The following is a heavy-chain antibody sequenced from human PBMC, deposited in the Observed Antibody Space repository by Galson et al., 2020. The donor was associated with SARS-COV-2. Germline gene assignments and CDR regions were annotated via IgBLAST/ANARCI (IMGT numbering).Heavy chain of an antibody. J-gene: IGHJ6*02. D-gene: IGHD2-15*01. CDR3: ARGGFYCSGGSCYYYYGMDV. Sequence: PGGSLRLSCAASGFTFSSYSMNWVRQAPGKGLEWVSSISSSSSYIYYADSVKGRFTISRDNAKNSLYLQMNSLRAEDTAVYYCARGGFYCSGGSCYYYYGMDVWGQGTTVTVSS. CDR1: GFTFSSYS. V-gene: IGHV3-21*01. CDR2: ISSSSSYI.